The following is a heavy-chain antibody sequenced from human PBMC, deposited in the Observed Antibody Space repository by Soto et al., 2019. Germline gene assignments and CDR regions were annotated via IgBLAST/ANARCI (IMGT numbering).Heavy chain of an antibody. Sequence: QVQLVQSGAEVKKPGASVKVSCEASGYTFIDYYMHWVRQAPGQGFEWMGRTSPKSGGTNYAQKFQGRVTMTWDTSLNTAYMELSSLMSEDTAGYYCARPPGYISDWYYFDLWGQGTLVTVSS. CDR3: ARPPGYISDWYYFDL. CDR2: TSPKSGGT. CDR1: GYTFIDYY. D-gene: IGHD6-19*01. V-gene: IGHV1-2*02. J-gene: IGHJ4*02.